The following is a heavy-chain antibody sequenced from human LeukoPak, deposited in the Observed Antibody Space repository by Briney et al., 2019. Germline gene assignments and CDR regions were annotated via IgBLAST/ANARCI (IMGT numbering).Heavy chain of an antibody. D-gene: IGHD3-16*01. V-gene: IGHV4-59*12. J-gene: IGHJ6*03. CDR2: ISYSGST. CDR1: GGSISNYY. CDR3: AREKIGTGTVLGKDYYYMDV. Sequence: PSETLSLTCTVSGGSISNYYWSWIRQPPGKGLEWIGYISYSGSTKYNPSLKSRVTISVDKSKNQFSLKLSSVTAADTAMYYCAREKIGTGTVLGKDYYYMDVWGKGTTVTVSS.